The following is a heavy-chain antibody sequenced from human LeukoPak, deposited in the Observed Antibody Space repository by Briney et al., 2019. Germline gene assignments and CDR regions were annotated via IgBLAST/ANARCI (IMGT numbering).Heavy chain of an antibody. J-gene: IGHJ4*02. Sequence: SETLSLTCTVSGGSISSGSYYWSWIRQPAGKGLEWIGRTYTSGSTNYNPSLQSRVTISVDTSKNQFSLKLNSVTAADTAVYYCARGRSMSSGGLAYWGQGTLVTVSS. V-gene: IGHV4-61*02. CDR3: ARGRSMSSGGLAY. CDR2: TYTSGST. CDR1: GGSISSGSYY. D-gene: IGHD6-6*01.